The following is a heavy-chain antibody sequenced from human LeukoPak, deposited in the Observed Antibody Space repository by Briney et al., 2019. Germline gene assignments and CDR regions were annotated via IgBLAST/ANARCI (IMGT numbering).Heavy chain of an antibody. CDR2: IHYSGST. CDR1: GGSISSSRYY. J-gene: IGHJ6*03. D-gene: IGHD3-22*01. V-gene: IGHV4-39*07. CDR3: ARHYDSSGYRQRYYYMDV. Sequence: SETLSLTCTVSGGSISSSRYYWGWIRQPPGKGLEWIGSIHYSGSTYYNPSLKSRVTVSVDTSENQFSLKLSSVTAADTAVYYCARHYDSSGYRQRYYYMDVWGKGTTVTVSS.